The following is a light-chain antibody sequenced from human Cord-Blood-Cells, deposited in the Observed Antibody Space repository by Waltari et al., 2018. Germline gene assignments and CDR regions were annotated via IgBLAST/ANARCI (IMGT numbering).Light chain of an antibody. CDR3: SSYTSSSTPWV. CDR2: DDS. Sequence: QSALTQPPSVSGSPGQSITIPCTGTTSNVGGFNYVPCYQQHPDKAPKPMIYDDSNRPSGVSNRFSGSKSGNTASLTISGLQAEDEADYYCSSYTSSSTPWVFGGGTKLTVL. CDR1: TSNVGGFNY. J-gene: IGLJ3*02. V-gene: IGLV2-14*03.